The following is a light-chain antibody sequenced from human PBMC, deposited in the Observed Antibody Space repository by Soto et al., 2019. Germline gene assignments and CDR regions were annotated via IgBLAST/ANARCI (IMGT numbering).Light chain of an antibody. CDR2: DAS. CDR3: QQYNNWPLT. J-gene: IGKJ4*01. V-gene: IGKV3-15*01. Sequence: EIVMTQSPATLSLSPGERVTLSCRAGHSISSNLAWYQQKPGQAPRLLIYDASTRATAIPARFSGSGSGTEFTLTISSLQSEDFAVYHCQQYNNWPLTFGGGTKVEIK. CDR1: HSISSN.